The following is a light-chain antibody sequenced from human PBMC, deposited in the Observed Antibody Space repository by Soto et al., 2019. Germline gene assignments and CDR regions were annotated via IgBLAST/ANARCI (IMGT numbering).Light chain of an antibody. J-gene: IGKJ4*01. Sequence: DILMTQSPASLAVSLCAMATIYFMASQSVFSSSNNKNRLSWYQQKPGQPPKILRDWASTRESGVTDRFSGSGSGTDFTLTISSLQPEDVATYDCQQCYSTPLTFGGGTKVDIK. CDR2: WAS. CDR3: QQCYSTPLT. CDR1: QSVFSSSNNKNR. V-gene: IGKV4-1*01.